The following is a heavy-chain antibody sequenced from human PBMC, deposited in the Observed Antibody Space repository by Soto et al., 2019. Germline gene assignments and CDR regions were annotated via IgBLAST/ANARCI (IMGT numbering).Heavy chain of an antibody. CDR3: AKDPSGRYFDWLLKVSDHGMDV. CDR2: ISYDGSNK. V-gene: IGHV3-30*18. D-gene: IGHD3-9*01. J-gene: IGHJ6*02. Sequence: GGSLRLSCAASGFTFSSYGMHWVRQAPGKGLEWVAVISYDGSNKYYADSVKGRFTISRDNSKNTLYLQMNSLRAEDTAVYYCAKDPSGRYFDWLLKVSDHGMDVWGQGTTVTVSS. CDR1: GFTFSSYG.